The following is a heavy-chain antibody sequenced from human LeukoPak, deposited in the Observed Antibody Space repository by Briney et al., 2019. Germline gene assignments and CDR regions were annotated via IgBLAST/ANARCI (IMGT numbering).Heavy chain of an antibody. CDR1: GFPFSNNA. Sequence: PGGSLRLSCAASGFPFSNNAMTWVRQAPGKGLEWVAVISYDGSNKYYADSVKGRFTISRDNSKNTLYLQMNSLRAEDTAVYYCARDQYSGSYFDYWGQGTLVTVSS. J-gene: IGHJ4*02. CDR3: ARDQYSGSYFDY. D-gene: IGHD1-26*01. V-gene: IGHV3-30-3*01. CDR2: ISYDGSNK.